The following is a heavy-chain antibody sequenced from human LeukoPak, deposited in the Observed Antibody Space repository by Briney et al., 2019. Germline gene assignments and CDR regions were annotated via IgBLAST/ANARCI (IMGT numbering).Heavy chain of an antibody. CDR1: GFTFSSNA. Sequence: GGSLRLSCAASGFTFSSNAMSWVRQAPGKGLEWVANIKQDGSEKYFVDSVRGRFTISRDNAKNSLYLQMNNLRAEDTAVYYCARDLSGPSLYWGQGTLVTVSS. J-gene: IGHJ4*02. CDR3: ARDLSGPSLY. D-gene: IGHD2-15*01. CDR2: IKQDGSEK. V-gene: IGHV3-7*01.